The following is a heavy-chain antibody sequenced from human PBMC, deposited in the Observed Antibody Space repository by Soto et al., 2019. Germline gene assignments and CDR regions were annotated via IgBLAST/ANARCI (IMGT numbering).Heavy chain of an antibody. J-gene: IGHJ5*02. Sequence: ASVKVSCKASGYTFTSYGISWVRQAPGQGLGWMGWISAYNGNTNYAQKLQGRVTMTTDTSTSTAYMELRSLRSDDTAVYYCARDLGDYGDPTPYDPWGQGTLVTVSS. CDR1: GYTFTSYG. D-gene: IGHD4-17*01. CDR2: ISAYNGNT. V-gene: IGHV1-18*01. CDR3: ARDLGDYGDPTPYDP.